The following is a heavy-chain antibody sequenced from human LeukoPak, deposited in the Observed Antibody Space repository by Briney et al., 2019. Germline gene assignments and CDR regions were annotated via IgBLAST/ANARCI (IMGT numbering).Heavy chain of an antibody. CDR3: ARGRGSSSWSKHNWFDP. CDR2: INHSGST. V-gene: IGHV4-34*01. J-gene: IGHJ5*02. D-gene: IGHD6-13*01. CDR1: GGSFSGYY. Sequence: SKTLSLTCAVYGGSFSGYYWSWIRQPPGKGLEWIGEINHSGSTNYNPSLKSRVTISVDTSKNQFSLKLSSVTAADTAVYYCARGRGSSSWSKHNWFDPWGQGTLVTVSS.